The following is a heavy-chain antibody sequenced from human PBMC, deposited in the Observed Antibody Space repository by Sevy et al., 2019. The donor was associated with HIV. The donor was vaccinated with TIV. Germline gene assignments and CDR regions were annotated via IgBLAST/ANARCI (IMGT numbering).Heavy chain of an antibody. CDR3: ARESGSGWYVDS. V-gene: IGHV3-33*08. D-gene: IGHD6-19*01. J-gene: IGHJ4*02. CDR1: GFTFSNYG. CDR2: IFSDGNYQ. Sequence: GGSLRLSCSTFGFTFSNYGMHWVRQAPGRGLEWVAAIFSDGNYQYYADSVKGQVTIFRDNSKKTLYLQMSSLRADDTAMYYCARESGSGWYVDSWGRGTLVTVSS.